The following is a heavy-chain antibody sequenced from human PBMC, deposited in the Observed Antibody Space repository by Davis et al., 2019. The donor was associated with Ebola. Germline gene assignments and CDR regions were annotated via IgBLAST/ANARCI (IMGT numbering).Heavy chain of an antibody. V-gene: IGHV3-11*01. CDR3: AKGPWRFRELSE. CDR2: ISSSGSTI. D-gene: IGHD3-10*01. Sequence: GGSLRLSCAASGFTFSDYYMSWIRQAPGKGLEWVSYISSSGSTIYYADSVKGRFTISRDNSKNTLYLQMNSLRAEDTAVYYCAKGPWRFRELSEWGQGTLVTVSS. CDR1: GFTFSDYY. J-gene: IGHJ4*02.